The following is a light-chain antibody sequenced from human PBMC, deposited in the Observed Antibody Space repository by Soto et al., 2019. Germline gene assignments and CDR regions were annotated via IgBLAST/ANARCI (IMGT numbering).Light chain of an antibody. Sequence: DIPMTQSPSSLSASVGDRVTITCRASQSISSYLNWYQQKPGKAPKLLIYAASSLQSGVPSRFSGRGSRTYFTLTISSLQPEDFATYYCQQSYSTPYTFGQGTKLEIK. V-gene: IGKV1-39*01. CDR1: QSISSY. CDR2: AAS. CDR3: QQSYSTPYT. J-gene: IGKJ2*01.